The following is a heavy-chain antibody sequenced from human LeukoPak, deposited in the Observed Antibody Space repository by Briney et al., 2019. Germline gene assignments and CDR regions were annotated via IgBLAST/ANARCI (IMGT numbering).Heavy chain of an antibody. D-gene: IGHD2-2*01. J-gene: IGHJ6*03. Sequence: SETLSLTCTVSGGSISSYYWSWIRQPAGKGLEWIGRIYTSGSTNYNPSLKSRVTMSVDTSKNQFSLKLSSVTAADTAVYYCARDREVKYQLLFYYYYMDVWGKGTTVTVSS. CDR1: GGSISSYY. V-gene: IGHV4-4*07. CDR2: IYTSGST. CDR3: ARDREVKYQLLFYYYYMDV.